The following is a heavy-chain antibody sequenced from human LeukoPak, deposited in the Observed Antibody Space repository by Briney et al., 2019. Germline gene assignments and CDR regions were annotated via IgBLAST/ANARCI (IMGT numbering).Heavy chain of an antibody. D-gene: IGHD3-22*01. CDR1: GYTFTSYD. CDR3: ARDPKSSNYYDSSVVAWLDP. CDR2: MNPNSGNT. V-gene: IGHV1-8*01. Sequence: ASVKVSCKASGYTFTSYDINWVRQATGQGLEWMGWMNPNSGNTGYAQKFQGRVTMTRNTSISTAYMELSSLRSEDTAVYYCARDPKSSNYYDSSVVAWLDPWGQGTLVTVSS. J-gene: IGHJ5*02.